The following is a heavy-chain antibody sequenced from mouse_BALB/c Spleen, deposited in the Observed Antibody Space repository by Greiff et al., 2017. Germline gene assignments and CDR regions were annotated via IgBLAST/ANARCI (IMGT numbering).Heavy chain of an antibody. D-gene: IGHD2-3*01. V-gene: IGHV1S81*02. CDR2: INPSNGRT. J-gene: IGHJ1*01. CDR3: SRSVDGYYFDV. CDR1: GYTFTSYW. Sequence: QVQLQQPGAELVKPGASVKLSCKASGYTFTSYWMHWVKQRPGQGLEWIGEINPSNGRTNYNEKFKSKATLTVDKTSNTAYMQLSSLTSEDSAVDYCSRSVDGYYFDVWGEGTTVTVSS.